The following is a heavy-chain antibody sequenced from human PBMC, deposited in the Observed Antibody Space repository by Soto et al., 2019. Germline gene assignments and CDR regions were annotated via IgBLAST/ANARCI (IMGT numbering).Heavy chain of an antibody. D-gene: IGHD7-27*01. CDR3: ARRVANWGHFDY. CDR2: IYSSGST. J-gene: IGHJ4*02. V-gene: IGHV4-59*01. Sequence: SETLSLTCTVSGGSISNYYWNWIRQSPGKGLEWIGYIYSSGSTHYNPSLQSRVTISIDTSKNQVSLKVNSVTAADTAVYYCARRVANWGHFDYWGQGTLVTVSS. CDR1: GGSISNYY.